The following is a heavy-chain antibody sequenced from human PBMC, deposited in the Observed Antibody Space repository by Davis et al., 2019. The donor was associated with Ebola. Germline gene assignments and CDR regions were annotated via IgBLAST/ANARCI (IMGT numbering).Heavy chain of an antibody. D-gene: IGHD6-19*01. CDR2: ISYDGSNK. Sequence: PGGSLRLSCAASGFTFSNFPMHWVRRAPGKGLDWVAVISYDGSNKFYADSVKGRFTISRDNSKNTLYVQMNSLRAEDTAVYYCARDRTPNTAVAGRDFDYWGQGTLVTVSS. CDR1: GFTFSNFP. V-gene: IGHV3-30-3*01. J-gene: IGHJ4*02. CDR3: ARDRTPNTAVAGRDFDY.